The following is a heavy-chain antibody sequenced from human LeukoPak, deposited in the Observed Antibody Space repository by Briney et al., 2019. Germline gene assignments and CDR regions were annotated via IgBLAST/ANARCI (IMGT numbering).Heavy chain of an antibody. D-gene: IGHD2-21*02. Sequence: SETLSLTCAVYGGSFSGYYRSWIRQPPGKGLEWIGEINHSGSTNYNPSLKSRVTISVDTSKNQFSLKLSSVTAADTAVYYCAINRGGDDAFDIWGQGTMVTVSS. CDR3: AINRGGDDAFDI. J-gene: IGHJ3*02. CDR1: GGSFSGYY. CDR2: INHSGST. V-gene: IGHV4-34*01.